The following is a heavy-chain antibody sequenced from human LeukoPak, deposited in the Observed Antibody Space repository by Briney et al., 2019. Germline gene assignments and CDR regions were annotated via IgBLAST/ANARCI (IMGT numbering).Heavy chain of an antibody. CDR3: ARDRGFVVVPAATFDY. CDR1: GFTFSSYG. CDR2: IQFDGSNE. V-gene: IGHV3-30*02. Sequence: GGSLRLSCAASGFTFSSYGMHWVRQAPGKGLEWVAYIQFDGSNEQYADSVKGRFSISRDSSKNILYLQMNSLRAEDTAVYYCARDRGFVVVPAATFDYWGQGTLVTVSS. J-gene: IGHJ4*02. D-gene: IGHD2-2*01.